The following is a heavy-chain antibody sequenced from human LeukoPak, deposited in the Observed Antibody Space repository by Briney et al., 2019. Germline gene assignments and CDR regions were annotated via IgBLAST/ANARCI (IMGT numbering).Heavy chain of an antibody. J-gene: IGHJ6*02. Sequence: ASVKVSCKASGYTFTGYYMHWVRQAPGQGLEWMGWINPNSGGTNYAQKFQGWVTMTRDTSISTAYMELSRLRSDDTAVYYCARGGVPVWSGLTGHYYYGMDVWGQGTTVTVSS. V-gene: IGHV1-2*04. CDR1: GYTFTGYY. CDR2: INPNSGGT. CDR3: ARGGVPVWSGLTGHYYYGMDV. D-gene: IGHD3-3*01.